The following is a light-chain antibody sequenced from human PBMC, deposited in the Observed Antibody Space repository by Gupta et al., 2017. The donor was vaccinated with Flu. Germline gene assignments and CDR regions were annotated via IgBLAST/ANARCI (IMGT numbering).Light chain of an antibody. CDR3: QQDSHSPLT. V-gene: IGKV3-20*01. Sequence: PGTLSLSPGQGATLSCRAIQSVTNNYFAWYQQKPGQAPRLLIYGASSRATGIPDRFSGSGSGTDFTLTISRLEPEDVAVYYCQQDSHSPLTFGQGTKVEIK. J-gene: IGKJ1*01. CDR2: GAS. CDR1: QSVTNNY.